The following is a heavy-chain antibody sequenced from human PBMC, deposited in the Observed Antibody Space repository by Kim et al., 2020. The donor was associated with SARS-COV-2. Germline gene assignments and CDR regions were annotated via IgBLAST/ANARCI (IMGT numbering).Heavy chain of an antibody. CDR1: GFTFSTYG. D-gene: IGHD6-13*01. CDR3: ARESIAAGGNYYFYGMDV. J-gene: IGHJ6*01. V-gene: IGHV3-7*03. CDR2: IKQDGSKQ. Sequence: GGSLRLSCAGSGFTFSTYGMSWVRQAPGKGLEWVANIKQDGSKQYYVDSVKGRFTISRDNSKNLMYLQMNSLRAEDTAVYYCARESIAAGGNYYFYGMDV.